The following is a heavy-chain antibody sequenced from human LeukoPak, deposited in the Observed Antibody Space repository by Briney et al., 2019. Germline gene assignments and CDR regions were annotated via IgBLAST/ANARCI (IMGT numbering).Heavy chain of an antibody. J-gene: IGHJ4*02. V-gene: IGHV4-34*03. Sequence: SETLSLTCAVYGGSFSGYYWSWIRQPPGKGLEWIGYIYHSGSTYYNPSLKSRVTISVDRSKNQFSLKLSSVTAADTAVYYCNAKGYSYGPDRNYFDYWGQGTLVTVSS. CDR1: GGSFSGYY. CDR3: NAKGYSYGPDRNYFDY. D-gene: IGHD5-18*01. CDR2: IYHSGST.